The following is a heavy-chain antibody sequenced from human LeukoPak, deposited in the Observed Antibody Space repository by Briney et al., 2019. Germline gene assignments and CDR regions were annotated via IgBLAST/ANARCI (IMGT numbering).Heavy chain of an antibody. J-gene: IGHJ5*02. CDR2: IYHSGST. CDR3: ARGHCSSTSCYRNWFDP. V-gene: IGHV4-59*11. Sequence: SETLSLTCTVSGGSISSHYWSWIRQPPGKGLEWIGYIYHSGSTNYNPSLKSRVTISVDTSKNQFSLKLSSVTAADTAVYYCARGHCSSTSCYRNWFDPWGQGTLVTVSS. D-gene: IGHD2-2*01. CDR1: GGSISSHY.